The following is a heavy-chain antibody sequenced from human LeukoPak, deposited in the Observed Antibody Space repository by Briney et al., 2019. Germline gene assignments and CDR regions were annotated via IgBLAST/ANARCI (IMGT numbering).Heavy chain of an antibody. CDR3: ATGDTSLGGAFDI. CDR2: ISGDGGTT. V-gene: IGHV3-64*01. Sequence: GGSLRLSCAASGFNLRSYAIHWVRQAPGKGLEHVSAISGDGGTTSYAQSLKGRCTISRDNSKKMAYLQLGGLKTEDMAVYYCATGDTSLGGAFDIWSQGTMVTVSP. D-gene: IGHD3-16*01. J-gene: IGHJ3*02. CDR1: GFNLRSYA.